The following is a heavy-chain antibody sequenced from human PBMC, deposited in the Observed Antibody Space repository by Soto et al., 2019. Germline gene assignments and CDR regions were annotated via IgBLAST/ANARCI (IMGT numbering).Heavy chain of an antibody. Sequence: QVQLVQSGAEVKKPGSSVKVSCKASGGTFSSYTISWVRQAPGQGLEWKGRIIPILGIANYAQKFQGRVTITADKSTSTAYMELSSLRSEDTAVYYCARHVAVAGTIQHWGQGTLVTVSS. J-gene: IGHJ1*01. CDR2: IIPILGIA. CDR1: GGTFSSYT. D-gene: IGHD6-19*01. CDR3: ARHVAVAGTIQH. V-gene: IGHV1-69*02.